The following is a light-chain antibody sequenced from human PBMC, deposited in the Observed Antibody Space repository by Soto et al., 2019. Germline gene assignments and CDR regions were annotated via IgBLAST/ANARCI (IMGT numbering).Light chain of an antibody. CDR2: AAS. Sequence: DIQMTQYPYSLSASVGDAVTITCRASQTIMTYLNWYQLKPGKPPRLLIYAASSLQSGIPSRFSGSGSGTDFTLTISSLQPEDFATYSCQQCYYSPRTFGQGTKVDIK. V-gene: IGKV1-39*01. CDR3: QQCYYSPRT. CDR1: QTIMTY. J-gene: IGKJ1*01.